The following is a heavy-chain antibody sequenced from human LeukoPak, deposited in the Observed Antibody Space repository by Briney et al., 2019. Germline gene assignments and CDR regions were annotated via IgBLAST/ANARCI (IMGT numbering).Heavy chain of an antibody. Sequence: ASVKVSCKASGYTFTGYYMHWVRQAPGQGLEWMGWINPNSGGSTSYAQKFQGRVTMTRDTSTSTVYMELSSLRSEDTAVYYCARDLPAGLLYSFDYWGQGTLVTVSS. V-gene: IGHV1-46*01. J-gene: IGHJ4*02. D-gene: IGHD2-2*02. CDR1: GYTFTGYY. CDR2: INPNSGGST. CDR3: ARDLPAGLLYSFDY.